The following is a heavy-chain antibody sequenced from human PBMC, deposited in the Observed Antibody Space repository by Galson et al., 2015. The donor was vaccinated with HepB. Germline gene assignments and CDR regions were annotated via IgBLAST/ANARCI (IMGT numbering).Heavy chain of an antibody. Sequence: SLRLSCAASGFTFSSYAMHWVRQAPGKGLEWVAVISYDGSNKYYADSVKGRFTISRDNSKNTLYLQMNSLRAEDTAVYYCARDADFDPWGQGTLVTVSS. J-gene: IGHJ5*02. CDR1: GFTFSSYA. V-gene: IGHV3-30*04. CDR2: ISYDGSNK. CDR3: ARDADFDP.